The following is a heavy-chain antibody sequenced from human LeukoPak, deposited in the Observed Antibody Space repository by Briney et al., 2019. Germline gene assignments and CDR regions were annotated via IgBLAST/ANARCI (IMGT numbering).Heavy chain of an antibody. J-gene: IGHJ6*03. V-gene: IGHV4-61*01. D-gene: IGHD2-2*01. CDR2: IYYSGST. Sequence: SGTLSLTCAVSGGSISSSYYWSWIRQPPGKGLEWIGYIYYSGSTNYNPSLKSRVTISVDTSKNQFSLKLSSVIAADTAVYYCARTTEGYCSSASCFGFSYSYYMDVWGKGTTVTISS. CDR1: GGSISSSYY. CDR3: ARTTEGYCSSASCFGFSYSYYMDV.